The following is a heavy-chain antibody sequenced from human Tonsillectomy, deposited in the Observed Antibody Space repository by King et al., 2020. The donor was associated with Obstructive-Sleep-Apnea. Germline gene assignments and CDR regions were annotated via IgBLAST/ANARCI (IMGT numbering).Heavy chain of an antibody. CDR1: GFTFIDHY. D-gene: IGHD1-26*01. J-gene: IGHJ3*02. V-gene: IGHV3-72*01. CDR2: SRNKAKRYTT. Sequence: VQLVESGGGLVQPGGSLRLSCAASGFTFIDHYMDWVRQAPGKGLEWVGRSRNKAKRYTTEYAASVRGRFTISRDDSKSSLFLQANSLKTEDTAVYYCARVYGGTSNAFDIWGQGTMVTVSS. CDR3: ARVYGGTSNAFDI.